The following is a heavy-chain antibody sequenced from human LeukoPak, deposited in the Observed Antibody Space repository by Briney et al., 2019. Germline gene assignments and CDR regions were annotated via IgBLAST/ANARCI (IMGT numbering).Heavy chain of an antibody. J-gene: IGHJ2*01. CDR1: GGSISSYY. D-gene: IGHD6-13*01. Sequence: SETLSLTCTVFGGSISSYYWSWIRQPPGKGLEWIGYIYYSGSTNYNPSLKSRVTISVDTSKNQFSLKLSSVTAADTAVYYCASDGVSAAAGSFDLWGRGTLVTVSS. CDR2: IYYSGST. CDR3: ASDGVSAAAGSFDL. V-gene: IGHV4-59*01.